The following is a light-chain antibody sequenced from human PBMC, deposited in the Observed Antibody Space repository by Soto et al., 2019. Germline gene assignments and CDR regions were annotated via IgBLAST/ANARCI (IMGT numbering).Light chain of an antibody. CDR3: SSYTSSSPFV. V-gene: IGLV2-14*01. J-gene: IGLJ1*01. CDR1: SSDVGGYNY. Sequence: QSELTRPASVSGAAGQAITISCTGTSSDVGGYNYVSWYQRHPGKAPKLMIYDVSNRPSGVSNRFSGSKSGNTASLTISGLQAEDEADYYCSSYTSSSPFVFGTGTKVTVL. CDR2: DVS.